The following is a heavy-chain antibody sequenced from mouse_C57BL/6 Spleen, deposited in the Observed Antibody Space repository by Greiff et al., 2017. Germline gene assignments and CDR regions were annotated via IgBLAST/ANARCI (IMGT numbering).Heavy chain of an antibody. CDR3: ARWHYYGSSYGYFDV. CDR2: IYPGDGDT. V-gene: IGHV1-82*01. J-gene: IGHJ1*03. CDR1: GYAFSSSW. D-gene: IGHD1-1*01. Sequence: VKLMESGPELVKPGASVKISCKASGYAFSSSWMNWVKQRPGKGLEWIGRIYPGDGDTNYNGKFKGKATLTADKSSSTAYMQLSSLTSEDSAVYFCARWHYYGSSYGYFDVWGTGTTVTVSS.